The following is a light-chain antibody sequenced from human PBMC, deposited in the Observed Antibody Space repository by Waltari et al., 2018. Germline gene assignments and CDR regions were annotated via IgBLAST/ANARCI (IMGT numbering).Light chain of an antibody. CDR3: QAWDSRVGV. Sequence: YELTQPPAVSVSPGQTATITCSGDKLGNRFVSWYQQKAGQSPILVLYQDKKRPSGIPGRFSGSNSGNTAALTISGTQAVDEGDYDCQAWDSRVGVFGGGTRLTVL. J-gene: IGLJ3*02. V-gene: IGLV3-1*01. CDR1: KLGNRF. CDR2: QDK.